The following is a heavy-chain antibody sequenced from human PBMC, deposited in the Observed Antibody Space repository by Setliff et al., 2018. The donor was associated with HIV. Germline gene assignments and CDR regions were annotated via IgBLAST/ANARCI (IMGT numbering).Heavy chain of an antibody. CDR1: GGIFNTYG. Sequence: GASVKVSCKASGGIFNTYGMNWVRQAPGQGLEWMGGIIPIARAPNYAQKFQDRVTMTRNTSISTAYMELSSLRSEDTAVYYCARVGWKAVYWGQGTLVTVSS. J-gene: IGHJ4*02. CDR2: IIPIARAP. V-gene: IGHV1-8*02. CDR3: ARVGWKAVY. D-gene: IGHD1-1*01.